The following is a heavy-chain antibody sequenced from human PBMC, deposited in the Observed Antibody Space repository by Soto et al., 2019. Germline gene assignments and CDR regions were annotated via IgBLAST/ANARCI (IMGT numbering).Heavy chain of an antibody. D-gene: IGHD3-3*01. J-gene: IGHJ5*02. CDR1: GFTFRSYG. V-gene: IGHV3-30*03. Sequence: QVKLVESGGGVVQPGRSLRLSCTTSGFTFRSYGMHWVRQAPGKGLEWVAVIRSDGSNRDYVDSVKGRFTISRDNSRRMVYLQMDNLRLEDTAVYYCATPRSSLEWPPFDPWGQGTLVTVSP. CDR3: ATPRSSLEWPPFDP. CDR2: IRSDGSNR.